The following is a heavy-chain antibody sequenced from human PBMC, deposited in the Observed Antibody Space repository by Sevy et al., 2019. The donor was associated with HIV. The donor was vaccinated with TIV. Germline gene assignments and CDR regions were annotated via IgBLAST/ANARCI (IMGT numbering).Heavy chain of an antibody. J-gene: IGHJ5*02. Sequence: ASVKVSCKASGGTFSSYTITWVRQAPGQGLEWMGGIIPIFDTANYAQKFQGRVTITADESTSTAYMELSSLRSEDTALYYCARDVGGYCSGGSCSPSAGIYPWGQGTLVTVSS. CDR2: IIPIFDTA. D-gene: IGHD2-15*01. CDR3: ARDVGGYCSGGSCSPSAGIYP. CDR1: GGTFSSYT. V-gene: IGHV1-69*13.